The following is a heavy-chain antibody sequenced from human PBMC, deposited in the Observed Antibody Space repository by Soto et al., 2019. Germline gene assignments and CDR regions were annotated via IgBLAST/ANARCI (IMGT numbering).Heavy chain of an antibody. Sequence: QTGGSLRLSCAASGFTFSSYSIHWVRQAPGKGLEWVGVIAYDGNNKYYADSVKGRFTISRDNSKNTLFLQMNSLGAEDMAVYYCARALGGYYGVDVWGQGTSVTVSS. J-gene: IGHJ6*02. CDR2: IAYDGNNK. CDR1: GFTFSSYS. CDR3: ARALGGYYGVDV. V-gene: IGHV3-30-3*01.